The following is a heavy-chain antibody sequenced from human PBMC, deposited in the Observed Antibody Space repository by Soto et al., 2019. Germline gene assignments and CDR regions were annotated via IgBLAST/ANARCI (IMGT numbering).Heavy chain of an antibody. Sequence: QLQLRESGPGLVKPSETLSLTCSVSGGSISSSGYYWGWVRQPPGKGLEWIGNIYYSGSTYYNPSLESRLTMSIDTSTSQFSLNLSSVTAADTAVYFCARHVMTGPYNYYCSGLDVWGQGTTVTVSS. CDR3: ARHVMTGPYNYYCSGLDV. CDR1: GGSISSSGYY. V-gene: IGHV4-39*01. CDR2: IYYSGST. D-gene: IGHD3-9*01. J-gene: IGHJ6*02.